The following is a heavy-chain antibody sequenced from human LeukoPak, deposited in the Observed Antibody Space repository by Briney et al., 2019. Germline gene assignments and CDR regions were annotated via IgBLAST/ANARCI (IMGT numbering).Heavy chain of an antibody. V-gene: IGHV3-30*03. J-gene: IGHJ5*02. D-gene: IGHD6-13*01. CDR1: GFTFSSYG. CDR3: ARDGSPGIAAAP. CDR2: ISYDGSNK. Sequence: PGRSLRLSCAASGFTFSSYGMHWVRQAPGKGLEWVAVISYDGSNKYYADSVKGRFTISRDNSKNSLYLQMNSLRAEDTAVYYCARDGSPGIAAAPWGQGTLVTVSS.